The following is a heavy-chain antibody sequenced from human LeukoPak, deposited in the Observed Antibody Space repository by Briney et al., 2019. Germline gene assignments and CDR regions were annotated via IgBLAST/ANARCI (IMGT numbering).Heavy chain of an antibody. V-gene: IGHV3-23*01. CDR2: ISGSGSST. CDR3: AKSNCYDSSGYQYYFDY. D-gene: IGHD3-22*01. J-gene: IGHJ4*02. CDR1: GFTFSSYA. Sequence: PGGSLRLSCAASGFTFSSYAMSWVRQAPGKGLEWVSAISGSGSSTSYADSVKGRFTISRDNSKSTLYLQMNSLRAEDTAVYYCAKSNCYDSSGYQYYFDYWGQGTLVTVSS.